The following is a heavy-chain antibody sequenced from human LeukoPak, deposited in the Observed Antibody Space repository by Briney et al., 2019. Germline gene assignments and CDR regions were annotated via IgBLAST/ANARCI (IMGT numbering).Heavy chain of an antibody. D-gene: IGHD3-10*01. CDR1: GFTFSSYW. Sequence: PGGSLRLSCAASGFTFSSYWMSWVREAPGKGLAWAANIKQDGSEKYYVDSVKGRFTISRDNAKNSLYLQMNSLRAEDTALYYCAKDTMVRGVITTYFQHWGQGTLATVSS. V-gene: IGHV3-7*03. CDR2: IKQDGSEK. CDR3: AKDTMVRGVITTYFQH. J-gene: IGHJ1*01.